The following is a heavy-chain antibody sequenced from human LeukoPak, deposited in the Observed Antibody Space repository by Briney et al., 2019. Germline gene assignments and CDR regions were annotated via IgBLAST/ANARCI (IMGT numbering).Heavy chain of an antibody. CDR1: GFTFSCCA. J-gene: IGHJ4*02. D-gene: IGHD6-19*01. Sequence: GGSLRLSCAASGFTFSCCAMHWVRQAPGKGLEWVSVVSGPGSVTSYADSVKGRFTTSRDNSKNTLYLQMNSLRAEDTAVYYCARDTGSGWPHWGQGTLVTVSS. V-gene: IGHV3-23*01. CDR2: VSGPGSVT. CDR3: ARDTGSGWPH.